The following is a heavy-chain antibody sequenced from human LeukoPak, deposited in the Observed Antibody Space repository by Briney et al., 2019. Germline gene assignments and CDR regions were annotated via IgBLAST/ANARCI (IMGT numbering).Heavy chain of an antibody. Sequence: GGSLRLSCAASGFTFNSYGMHWVRQAPGKGLEWVAVISYDGSNKYYADSVKGRFTISRDNSKNTLYLQMNSLRAEDTAVYYCARGDGVIMKYWGQGALVTVSS. D-gene: IGHD3-10*01. J-gene: IGHJ4*02. CDR2: ISYDGSNK. CDR3: ARGDGVIMKY. CDR1: GFTFNSYG. V-gene: IGHV3-30*03.